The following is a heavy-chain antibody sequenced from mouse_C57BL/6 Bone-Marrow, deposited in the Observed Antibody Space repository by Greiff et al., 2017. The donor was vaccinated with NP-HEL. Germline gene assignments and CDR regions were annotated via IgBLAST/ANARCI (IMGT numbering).Heavy chain of an antibody. CDR1: GYTFTSYW. D-gene: IGHD4-1*01. J-gene: IGHJ4*01. Sequence: QVQLQQPGAELVMPGASVKLSCKASGYTFTSYWMHWVKQRPGQGLEWIGEIDPSDSYTNYNKKFKGKSTLTVDKSSSTAYMQLSSLTSEDSAVYYCARELGPSMDYWGQGTSVTVSS. V-gene: IGHV1-69*01. CDR2: IDPSDSYT. CDR3: ARELGPSMDY.